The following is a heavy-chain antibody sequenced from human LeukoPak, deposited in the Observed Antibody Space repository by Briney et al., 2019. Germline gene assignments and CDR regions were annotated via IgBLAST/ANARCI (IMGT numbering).Heavy chain of an antibody. V-gene: IGHV3-30*02. CDR1: GFTFSSYG. CDR3: ARGGLWFGDYYMDV. CDR2: IRYDGSNK. J-gene: IGHJ6*03. Sequence: GGSLRLSCTASGFTFSSYGMHWVRQAPGKGLEWVAFIRYDGSNKYYADSVKGRFTISRDNSKNTLYLQMNSLRAEDTAVYYCARGGLWFGDYYMDVWGKGTTVTISS. D-gene: IGHD3-10*01.